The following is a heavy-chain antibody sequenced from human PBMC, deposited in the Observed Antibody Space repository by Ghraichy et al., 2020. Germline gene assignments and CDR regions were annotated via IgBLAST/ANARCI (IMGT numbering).Heavy chain of an antibody. D-gene: IGHD3-10*01. V-gene: IGHV1-18*04. Sequence: ASVKVSCKASGYTFTSYGISWVRQAPGQGLEWMGWISAYNGNTNYAQKLQGRVTMTTDTSTSTAYMELRSLRSDDTAVYYCASFRGSGGSNWFDPWGQGTLVTVSS. J-gene: IGHJ5*02. CDR1: GYTFTSYG. CDR2: ISAYNGNT. CDR3: ASFRGSGGSNWFDP.